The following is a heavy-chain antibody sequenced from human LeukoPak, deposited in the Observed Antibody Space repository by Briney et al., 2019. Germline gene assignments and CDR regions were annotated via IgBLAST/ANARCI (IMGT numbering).Heavy chain of an antibody. D-gene: IGHD5-12*01. Sequence: PSETLSLTCIVSGYYINSGYCWAWFRQPPGEGLEWVGSIYSTGSTYVSRSLRSRVTVSTDPSSNQYSLRLRSVTAADTAVYFCASRATVANIYFDYWGQGNVVTVSS. V-gene: IGHV4-38-2*02. J-gene: IGHJ4*02. CDR1: GYYINSGYC. CDR2: IYSTGST. CDR3: ASRATVANIYFDY.